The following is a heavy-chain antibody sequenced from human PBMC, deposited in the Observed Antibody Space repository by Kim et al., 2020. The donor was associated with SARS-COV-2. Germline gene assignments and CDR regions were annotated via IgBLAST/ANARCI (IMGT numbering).Heavy chain of an antibody. Sequence: GGSLRLSCAASGFTLSSYAMSWVRQAPGKGLEWVSVINYSGGTTYYADAVKGRFTISRDNSKNTLFLQMNSLRAEDTAVYYCAKAARLAAAVEYWGQGTL. V-gene: IGHV3-23*01. CDR1: GFTLSSYA. J-gene: IGHJ4*02. D-gene: IGHD2-15*01. CDR3: AKAARLAAAVEY. CDR2: INYSGGTT.